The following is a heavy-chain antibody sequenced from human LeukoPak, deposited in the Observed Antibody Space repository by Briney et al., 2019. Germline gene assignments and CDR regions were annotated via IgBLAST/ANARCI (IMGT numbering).Heavy chain of an antibody. D-gene: IGHD6-25*01. CDR3: GLSGNYYYYYMDV. J-gene: IGHJ6*03. Sequence: SVKVSCKASGATFGSHSISWVRQAPGQGLEWMGGIVPMFGTDVYAQRFQGRVTVTADESTTTAYMELSSLRSDDTAIYYCGLSGNYYYYYMDVWGKGTTVTISS. CDR1: GATFGSHS. CDR2: IVPMFGTD. V-gene: IGHV1-69*13.